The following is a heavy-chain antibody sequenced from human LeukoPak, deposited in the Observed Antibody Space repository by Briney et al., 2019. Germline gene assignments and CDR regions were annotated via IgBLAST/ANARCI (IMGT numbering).Heavy chain of an antibody. Sequence: AGGSLRLSCAASGFTFSSYWMSWVRQAPGKGLEWVANIKQDGSEKYYVDSVKGRFTISRDNAKNSLYLQMNSLRAEDTAVYYCARDVTTYYDFWSGYYTSGYFDYWGQGTLVTVSS. CDR2: IKQDGSEK. CDR3: ARDVTTYYDFWSGYYTSGYFDY. CDR1: GFTFSSYW. D-gene: IGHD3-3*01. J-gene: IGHJ4*02. V-gene: IGHV3-7*01.